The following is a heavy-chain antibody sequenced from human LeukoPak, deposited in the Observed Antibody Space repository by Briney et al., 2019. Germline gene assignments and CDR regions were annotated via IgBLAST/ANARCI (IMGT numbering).Heavy chain of an antibody. Sequence: ASETLSLTCTVSGGSISSYYWSWIRQPPGKGLEWIGYIYYSGSTNYNPSLKSRVTISVDTSKNQFSLKLSSVTAADTAVYYCARGQKVDGWFDPWGQGTLVTVSS. CDR3: ARGQKVDGWFDP. J-gene: IGHJ5*02. CDR2: IYYSGST. CDR1: GGSISSYY. V-gene: IGHV4-59*08. D-gene: IGHD2-2*01.